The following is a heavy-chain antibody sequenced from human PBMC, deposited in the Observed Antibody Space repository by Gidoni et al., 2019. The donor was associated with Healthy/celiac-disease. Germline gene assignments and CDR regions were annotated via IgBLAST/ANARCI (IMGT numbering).Heavy chain of an antibody. Sequence: EVQLVESGDGLVKPGGSLRLSCAASGCTFSSYSMNWVRQAPGKGLEWVASIRSRRSYIYYADSVKGRFNISRDNAKKSLYLQMNSLRAEDTDVYYCARVNYYGAFDYWGQGTLVTVSS. D-gene: IGHD3-10*01. CDR3: ARVNYYGAFDY. V-gene: IGHV3-21*01. CDR1: GCTFSSYS. J-gene: IGHJ4*02. CDR2: IRSRRSYI.